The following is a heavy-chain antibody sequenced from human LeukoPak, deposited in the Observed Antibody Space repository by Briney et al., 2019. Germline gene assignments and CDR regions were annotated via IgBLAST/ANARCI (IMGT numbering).Heavy chain of an antibody. Sequence: GGSLRLSCAASGFSFINYSMNWVRQAPGKGLEWVSSISTSSSNIYYGDSVKGRFTISRDDAKNSLYLQMNRLRAEDTAVYFCAREGRYDILTGYYTPKYFNYWGQGTLVTVSS. V-gene: IGHV3-21*01. D-gene: IGHD3-9*01. CDR2: ISTSSSNI. CDR1: GFSFINYS. CDR3: AREGRYDILTGYYTPKYFNY. J-gene: IGHJ4*02.